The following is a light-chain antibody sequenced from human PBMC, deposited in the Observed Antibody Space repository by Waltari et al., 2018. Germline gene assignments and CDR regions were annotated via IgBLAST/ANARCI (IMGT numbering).Light chain of an antibody. Sequence: QSALTPPPSASGSPGPSVTISCTGTSSDVGGYNYVSWYQQHPGKAPKLMIYEVSKRPSGVPDRFSGSKSGNTASLTVSGLQADDEADYYCSSYAGSNAHVVFGGGTKLTVL. J-gene: IGLJ2*01. CDR1: SSDVGGYNY. CDR2: EVS. CDR3: SSYAGSNAHVV. V-gene: IGLV2-8*01.